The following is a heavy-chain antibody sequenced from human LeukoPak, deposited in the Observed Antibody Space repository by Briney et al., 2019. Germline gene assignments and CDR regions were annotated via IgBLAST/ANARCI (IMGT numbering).Heavy chain of an antibody. CDR2: ISGSGGST. D-gene: IGHD1-26*01. Sequence: PGGSLRLSCAASGSTFSSYAMSWVRQAPGKGLEWVSAISGSGGSTYYADSVKGRFTISRDNSKNTLYLQMNSLRAEDTAVYYCAKVRSGSYHTAVFDYWGQGTLVTVSS. V-gene: IGHV3-23*01. J-gene: IGHJ4*02. CDR1: GSTFSSYA. CDR3: AKVRSGSYHTAVFDY.